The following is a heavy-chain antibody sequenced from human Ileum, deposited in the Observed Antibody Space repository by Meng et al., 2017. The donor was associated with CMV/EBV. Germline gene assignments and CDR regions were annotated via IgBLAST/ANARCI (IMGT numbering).Heavy chain of an antibody. Sequence: GGSLRLSCAASGFTVSSHYMSWVRQAPGKGLEWVSVIYSGGRTYYADSVKGRFTLSRDNSKNTVYLQMNSLRAEDTAVYYCARQDPTGKWDYGFDIWGQGTRVT. J-gene: IGHJ3*02. D-gene: IGHD1-1*01. CDR2: IYSGGRT. V-gene: IGHV3-53*01. CDR3: ARQDPTGKWDYGFDI. CDR1: GFTVSSHY.